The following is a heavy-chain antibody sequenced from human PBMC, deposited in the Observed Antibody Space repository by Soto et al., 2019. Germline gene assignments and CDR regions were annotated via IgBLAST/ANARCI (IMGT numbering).Heavy chain of an antibody. Sequence: QVQLVQSGAEVKKPGASVKVSCTASGYIFTRHDINWVRQATGQGLEWMGWMNPNSGNTGYAQKFQGRVTMTRNTSIDTANMELSGLRSEDTAVYYCATFLAGECRGGSCQYYFDYWGQGTLVSVSS. J-gene: IGHJ4*02. CDR3: ATFLAGECRGGSCQYYFDY. V-gene: IGHV1-8*01. D-gene: IGHD2-15*01. CDR1: GYIFTRHD. CDR2: MNPNSGNT.